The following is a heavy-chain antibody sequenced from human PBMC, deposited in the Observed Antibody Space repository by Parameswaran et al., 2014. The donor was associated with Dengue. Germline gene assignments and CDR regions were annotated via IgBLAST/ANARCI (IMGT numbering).Heavy chain of an antibody. CDR2: INPNSGGT. V-gene: IGHV1-2*02. D-gene: IGHD5-12*01. CDR3: ARDSGYDSARTYYYYYGMDV. J-gene: IGHJ6*02. Sequence: WVRQAPGQGLEWMGWINPNSGGTNYAQKFQGRVTMTRDTSISTAYMELSRLRSDDTAVYYCARDSGYDSARTYYYYYGMDVWGQGTTVTVSS.